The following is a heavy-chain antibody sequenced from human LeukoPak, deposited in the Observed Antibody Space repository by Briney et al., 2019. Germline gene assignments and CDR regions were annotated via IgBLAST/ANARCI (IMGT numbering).Heavy chain of an antibody. Sequence: SETLSLTCSVSGGSITSHFWSWIRQPPGKGLEWIGYIHYSASTNYNPSLKSRVTISPDTSKNQLFLKLNSVTAADTAVYYCARLVWLGESPGSWFDSWGQGTLVTVSS. D-gene: IGHD3-10*01. CDR3: ARLVWLGESPGSWFDS. CDR2: IHYSAST. V-gene: IGHV4-59*11. J-gene: IGHJ5*01. CDR1: GGSITSHF.